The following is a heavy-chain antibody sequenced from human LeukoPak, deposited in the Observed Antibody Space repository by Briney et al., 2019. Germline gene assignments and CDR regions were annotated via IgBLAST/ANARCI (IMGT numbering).Heavy chain of an antibody. CDR3: ARPKEIAATDPYFDY. D-gene: IGHD6-13*01. CDR1: GFTFSSYW. J-gene: IGHJ4*02. V-gene: IGHV3-74*01. Sequence: GGSLRLSCAASGFTFSSYWMHWVRQVPGKGLVWVSRINSDGSSASYADSVKGRSTISRDNAKNTLYLQMNSLRVEDTAVYYCARPKEIAATDPYFDYWGQGTLVTVSS. CDR2: INSDGSSA.